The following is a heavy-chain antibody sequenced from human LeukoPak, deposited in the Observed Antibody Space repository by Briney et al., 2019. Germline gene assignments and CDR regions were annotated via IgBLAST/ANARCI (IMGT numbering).Heavy chain of an antibody. Sequence: GGSLRLSCAASGFTFSSYAMSWVRQAPGEGLEWVSAISGSGGSTYYADSVKGRFTISRDNSKNTLYLQMNSLRAEDTAVYYCTRDLMDYDVSTGLHHYYMDVWGQGTTVTVSS. CDR3: TRDLMDYDVSTGLHHYYMDV. V-gene: IGHV3-23*01. D-gene: IGHD3-9*01. CDR1: GFTFSSYA. CDR2: ISGSGGST. J-gene: IGHJ6*02.